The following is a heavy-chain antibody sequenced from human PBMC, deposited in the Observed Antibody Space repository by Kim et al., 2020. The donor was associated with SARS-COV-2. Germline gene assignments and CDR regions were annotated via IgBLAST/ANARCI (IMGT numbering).Heavy chain of an antibody. Sequence: GGSLRLSCAASGFTFSSYAMSWVRQAPGKGLEWVSAISGSGGSKYYADSVKGRFTISRDNSKNTLYLQMNSLRAEDTAVYYCAKEVLEDYDFWSGQNYFDYWGQGTLVTVSS. CDR3: AKEVLEDYDFWSGQNYFDY. J-gene: IGHJ4*02. CDR1: GFTFSSYA. V-gene: IGHV3-23*01. CDR2: ISGSGGSK. D-gene: IGHD3-3*01.